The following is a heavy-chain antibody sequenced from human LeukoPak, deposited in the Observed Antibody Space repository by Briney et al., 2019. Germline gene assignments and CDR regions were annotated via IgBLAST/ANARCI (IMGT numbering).Heavy chain of an antibody. CDR2: INQDGSER. CDR1: GFTFTSYW. J-gene: IGHJ4*02. CDR3: ASTPDYGGNFPRDY. D-gene: IGHD4-23*01. Sequence: GGSLRLSCTASGFTFTSYWINWVRQAPGKGLEWVANINQDGSERFFVDSVKGRFTISRDNAKNSLFLQMNSLRAEDTAVYYCASTPDYGGNFPRDYWGQGTLVTVSS. V-gene: IGHV3-7*02.